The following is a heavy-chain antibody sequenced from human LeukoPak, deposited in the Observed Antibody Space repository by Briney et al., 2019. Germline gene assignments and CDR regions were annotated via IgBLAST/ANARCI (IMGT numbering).Heavy chain of an antibody. Sequence: SETLSLTCTVSGDSLSSSDYYWGWIRQPPGKGLEWIGNLYYSGTTYYNPSLESRVTISVDMSKQQFSLKLGSVTAADTAIYYCARRLRSNVPFDYWGQGALVTVPS. V-gene: IGHV4-39*01. CDR2: LYYSGTT. CDR1: GDSLSSSDYY. CDR3: ARRLRSNVPFDY. D-gene: IGHD4-17*01. J-gene: IGHJ4*02.